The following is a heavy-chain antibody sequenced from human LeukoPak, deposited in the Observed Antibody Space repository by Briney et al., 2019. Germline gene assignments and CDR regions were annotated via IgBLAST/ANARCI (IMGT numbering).Heavy chain of an antibody. CDR3: ARGKSTYYYGSGSYIGGY. CDR1: GYTFTSYD. CDR2: MNPNSGNT. V-gene: IGHV1-8*01. J-gene: IGHJ4*02. Sequence: GASVKVSCKASGYTFTSYDINWVRQATGQGLEWMGWMNPNSGNTGYAQKFQGRVTMTRNTSISTAYMELSSLRSEDTAVYYCARGKSTYYYGSGSYIGGYWGQGTLVTVSS. D-gene: IGHD3-10*01.